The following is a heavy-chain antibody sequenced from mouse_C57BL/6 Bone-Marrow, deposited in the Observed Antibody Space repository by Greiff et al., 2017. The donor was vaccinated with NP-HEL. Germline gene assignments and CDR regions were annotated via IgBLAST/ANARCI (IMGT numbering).Heavy chain of an antibody. Sequence: VQLQQSGAELVRPGASVTLSCKASGYTFTDYEMHWVKQTPVHGLEWIGAIDPETGGTAYNQKFKGKAILTADKSSSTAYMELRSLTSEDSAVYYCTRTTLEVWLRRYAMDYWGQGTSVTVSS. CDR2: IDPETGGT. CDR3: TRTTLEVWLRRYAMDY. V-gene: IGHV1-15*01. J-gene: IGHJ4*01. CDR1: GYTFTDYE. D-gene: IGHD2-2*01.